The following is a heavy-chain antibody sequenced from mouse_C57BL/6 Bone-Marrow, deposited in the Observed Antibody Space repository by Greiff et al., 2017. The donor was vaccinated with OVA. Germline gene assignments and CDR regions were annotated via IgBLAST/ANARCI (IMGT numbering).Heavy chain of an antibody. V-gene: IGHV14-2*01. Sequence: EVQRVESGAELVKPGASVKLSCTASGFNIKDYYMHWVKQRTEQGLEWIGRIDPEDGETKYAPKFQGKAPITADTSSNTAYLQLSSLTSEDTAVYYCARWGTIVTTRAMDYWGQGTSVTVSS. J-gene: IGHJ4*01. CDR2: IDPEDGET. CDR1: GFNIKDYY. CDR3: ARWGTIVTTRAMDY. D-gene: IGHD2-5*01.